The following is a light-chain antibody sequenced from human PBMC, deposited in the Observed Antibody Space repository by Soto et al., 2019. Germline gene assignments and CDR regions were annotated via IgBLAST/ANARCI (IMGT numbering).Light chain of an antibody. CDR3: QHYSRSPPIT. CDR2: GAS. CDR1: QSVSSSY. J-gene: IGKJ5*01. V-gene: IGKV3-20*01. Sequence: EIVLTQSPVTLSLSPGERVTLSCRASQSVSSSYLAWYQQKPGQAPRLLIYGASGRATGVPDRFSGSGSGTDFTLTISRLEPEDFAVYCCQHYSRSPPITFGQGTRLDIK.